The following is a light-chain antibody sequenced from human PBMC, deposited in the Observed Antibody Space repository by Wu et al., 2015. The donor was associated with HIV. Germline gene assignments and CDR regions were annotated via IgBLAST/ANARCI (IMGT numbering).Light chain of an antibody. CDR3: QQYGSSPPYS. CDR2: GAS. Sequence: EIVLAQSPGTLSLSPGERATLSCRASQSVNIAWYQQKPGQAPRLLIYGASSRATGIPDRFSGSGSGTDFTLTISRLEPEDFAVYYCQQYGSSPPYSFGQGTKLEIK. J-gene: IGKJ2*03. V-gene: IGKV3-20*01. CDR1: QSVN.